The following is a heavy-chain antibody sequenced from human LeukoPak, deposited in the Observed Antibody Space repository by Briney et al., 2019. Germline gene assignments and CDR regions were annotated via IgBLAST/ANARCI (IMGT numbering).Heavy chain of an antibody. V-gene: IGHV1-2*02. CDR3: ARDGRYIVAVPNNWFDP. J-gene: IGHJ5*02. CDR1: GYTFTGYY. Sequence: ASVKVSXKASGYTFTGYYMHWVRQAPGQGLEWMGWINPNSGGTNYAQKFQGRVTMTRDTSISTAYMELSRLRSDDTAVYYCARDGRYIVAVPNNWFDPWGQGTLVTVSS. CDR2: INPNSGGT. D-gene: IGHD2-2*01.